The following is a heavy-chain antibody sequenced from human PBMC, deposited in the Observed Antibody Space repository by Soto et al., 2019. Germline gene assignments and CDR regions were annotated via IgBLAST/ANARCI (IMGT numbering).Heavy chain of an antibody. J-gene: IGHJ5*02. D-gene: IGHD2-2*01. CDR1: GGSISSYY. CDR3: ARDQVPAALLRWFDP. V-gene: IGHV4-59*01. CDR2: IYYSGST. Sequence: PSETLSLTCTVSGGSISSYYWSWIRQPPGKGLEWIGYIYYSGSTNYNPSLKSRVTISVDTSKNQFSLKLSSVTAADTAVYYCARDQVPAALLRWFDPWGQGTLVTVSS.